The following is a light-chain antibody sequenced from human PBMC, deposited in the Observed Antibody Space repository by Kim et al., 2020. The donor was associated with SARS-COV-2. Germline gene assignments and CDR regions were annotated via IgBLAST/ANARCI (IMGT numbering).Light chain of an antibody. CDR2: GAS. CDR3: QEYGSSPLT. CDR1: QSVTSNY. J-gene: IGKJ4*01. Sequence: EIVLMQSPGTLSLSPGKRATLSCRASQSVTSNYLAWYQQKPGQTPRLLIYGASSRAAGIPDRFSGSGSGTDFTLTISRLEPEDFAVYYCQEYGSSPLTFGGGTKVDIK. V-gene: IGKV3-20*01.